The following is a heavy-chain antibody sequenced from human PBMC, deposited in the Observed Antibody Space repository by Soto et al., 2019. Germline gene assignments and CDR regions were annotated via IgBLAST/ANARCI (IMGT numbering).Heavy chain of an antibody. J-gene: IGHJ4*02. V-gene: IGHV3-72*01. CDR2: TKNKANSYTT. CDR1: GFTFSDRY. Sequence: GGSLRLSCAASGFTFSDRYMDWVRQAPGKGLEWVGRTKNKANSYTTEYAASVKGRFTISRDDSRNSVYLQMNSLKTDDTAVYYCTIEGAYPGPDFDYWGQGTLVTVSS. D-gene: IGHD3-16*01. CDR3: TIEGAYPGPDFDY.